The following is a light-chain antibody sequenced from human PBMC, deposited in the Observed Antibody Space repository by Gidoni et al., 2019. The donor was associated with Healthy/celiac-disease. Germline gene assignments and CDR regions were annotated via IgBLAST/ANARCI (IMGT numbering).Light chain of an antibody. CDR3: VLYMGSGISV. Sequence: QPVVTQEPSFSVSPGGTVTLTCGLSSGSVSTSYYPSWYQQTPGQAPRTLIYSTNTRSSGVPDRFSGSILGNKAALTITGAQADDESDYYCVLYMGSGISVFGGGTKLTV. V-gene: IGLV8-61*01. CDR1: SGSVSTSYY. J-gene: IGLJ2*01. CDR2: STN.